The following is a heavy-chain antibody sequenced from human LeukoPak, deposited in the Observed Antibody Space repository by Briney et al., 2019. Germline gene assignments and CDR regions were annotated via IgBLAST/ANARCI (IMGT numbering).Heavy chain of an antibody. D-gene: IGHD5-12*01. V-gene: IGHV3-48*03. J-gene: IGHJ5*02. CDR1: GFIFSSYE. Sequence: GGSLRLSCAASGFIFSSYEMNWVRQAPGKGLEWVSYISTSDSTMYYADSVKGRFTISRDNAKSSLYLQMDSLRVEDTGIYYCARDLGTHGGYVDPWGQGTLVTVSS. CDR2: ISTSDSTM. CDR3: ARDLGTHGGYVDP.